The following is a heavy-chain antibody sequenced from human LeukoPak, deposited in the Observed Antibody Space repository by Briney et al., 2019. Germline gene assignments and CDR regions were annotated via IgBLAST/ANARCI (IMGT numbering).Heavy chain of an antibody. D-gene: IGHD6-19*01. V-gene: IGHV4-59*01. CDR3: ARETSLAGFASGLGFNY. CDR1: GASISSWY. J-gene: IGHJ4*02. CDR2: IYGSGNT. Sequence: SETLSLTCTVSGASISSWYWSWIRQPPGKGLEWIGYIYGSGNTNYNPSLKSRVTMSIGTSKNQFSLKLTSVTAADTATYYCARETSLAGFASGLGFNYWGQGILVTVSS.